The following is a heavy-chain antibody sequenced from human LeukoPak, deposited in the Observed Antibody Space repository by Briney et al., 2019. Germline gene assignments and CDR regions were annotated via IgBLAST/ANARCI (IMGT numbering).Heavy chain of an antibody. CDR2: IKQDGSEK. J-gene: IGHJ4*02. D-gene: IGHD3-10*01. V-gene: IGHV3-7*05. CDR3: ARVWFGELYDY. CDR1: GFTFSSYW. Sequence: GGSLRPSCAASGFTFSSYWMSWVRQAPGIGLEWVANIKQDGSEKYYVDSVKGRFTISRDNAKNSLYLQMNSLRAEDTAVYYCARVWFGELYDYWGQGTLVTVSS.